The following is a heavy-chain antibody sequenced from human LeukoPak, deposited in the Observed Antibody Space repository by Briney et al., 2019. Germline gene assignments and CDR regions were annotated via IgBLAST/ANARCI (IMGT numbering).Heavy chain of an antibody. V-gene: IGHV3-30-3*01. CDR2: ISYDGSKK. CDR1: GFAFSHFA. Sequence: GGSLRLSCAASGFAFSHFAMHWVRQAPGKGLEWVALISYDGSKKSYADSVKGRFTISRDTSKNTLFLQMNSLRTEDTALYYCAREGHGGAIGYWGQGTLVTVSS. CDR3: AREGHGGAIGY. J-gene: IGHJ4*02. D-gene: IGHD1-26*01.